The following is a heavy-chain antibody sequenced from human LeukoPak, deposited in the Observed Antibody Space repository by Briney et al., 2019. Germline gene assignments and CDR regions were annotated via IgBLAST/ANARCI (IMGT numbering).Heavy chain of an antibody. CDR1: GGSISSYY. CDR3: ARVGSSWYNRWFDP. J-gene: IGHJ5*02. CDR2: IYYSGST. D-gene: IGHD6-13*01. Sequence: SETLSLTCTVSGGSISSYYWSWIRQPPGKGLEWIGYIYYSGSTNYNPSLKSRVTISVDTSKNQFSLKLSSVTTADTAVYYCARVGSSWYNRWFDPWGQGTLVTVSS. V-gene: IGHV4-59*01.